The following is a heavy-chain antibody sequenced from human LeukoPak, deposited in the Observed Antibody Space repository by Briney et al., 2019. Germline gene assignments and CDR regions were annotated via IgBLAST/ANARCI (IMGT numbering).Heavy chain of an antibody. CDR1: GFTFSSYG. CDR3: ARQYCSSTSCYTPFDY. J-gene: IGHJ4*02. CDR2: IWYDGSNK. D-gene: IGHD2-2*02. V-gene: IGHV3-33*01. Sequence: GRSLRLSCAASGFTFSSYGMHWVRQAPGKGLEWVAVIWYDGSNKYYADSVKGRFTISRDNSKSTLYLQMNSLRAEDTAVYYCARQYCSSTSCYTPFDYWGQGTLVTVSS.